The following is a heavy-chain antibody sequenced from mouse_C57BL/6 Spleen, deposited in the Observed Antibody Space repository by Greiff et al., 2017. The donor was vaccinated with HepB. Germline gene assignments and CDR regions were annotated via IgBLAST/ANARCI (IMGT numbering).Heavy chain of an antibody. V-gene: IGHV1-15*01. Sequence: VQLQQSGAELVRPGASVTLSCKASGYTFTDYEMHWVKQTPVHGLEWIGAIDPETGGTAYNQKFKGKAILTADKSSSTAYMELRSLTSEDSAVYYCTRVLITTVVAGYYFDYWGQGTTLTVSS. J-gene: IGHJ2*01. D-gene: IGHD1-1*01. CDR1: GYTFTDYE. CDR2: IDPETGGT. CDR3: TRVLITTVVAGYYFDY.